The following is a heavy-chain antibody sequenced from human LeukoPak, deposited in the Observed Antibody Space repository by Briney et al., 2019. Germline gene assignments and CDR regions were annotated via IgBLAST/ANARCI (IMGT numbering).Heavy chain of an antibody. CDR1: GFTFSSYW. D-gene: IGHD6-19*01. CDR3: ARSPTASGWYYFDY. CDR2: IKQDGSEK. V-gene: IGHV3-7*01. J-gene: IGHJ4*02. Sequence: PGGSLRLSCAASGFTFSSYWMSWVRQAPGKGLEWVANIKQDGSEKYYVDSVKGRFTISRDNAKNSLYLQMNSLRAEDTAVYYCARSPTASGWYYFDYWGQGTLVTVSS.